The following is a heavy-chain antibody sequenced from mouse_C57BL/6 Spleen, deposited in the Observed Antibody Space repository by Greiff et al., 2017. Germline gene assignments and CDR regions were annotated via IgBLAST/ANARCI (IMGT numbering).Heavy chain of an antibody. Sequence: VKLQQPGAELVRPGTSVKLSCKASGYTFTSYWMHWVKQRPGQGLEWIGMIDPSTSYTNYNQKFKGKATLPVDTSSSTAYMQLSSLTSEDSAVYYCARFPSNWEYYFVYRGEDATLTVSP. D-gene: IGHD4-1*01. CDR1: GYTFTSYW. CDR3: ARFPSNWEYYFVY. CDR2: IDPSTSYT. V-gene: IGHV1-59*01. J-gene: IGHJ2*01.